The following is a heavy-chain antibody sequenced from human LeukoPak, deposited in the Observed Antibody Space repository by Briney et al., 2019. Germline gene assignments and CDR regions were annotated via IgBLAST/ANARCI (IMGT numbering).Heavy chain of an antibody. Sequence: GGSLRLSCAASGFTFSSYALSWVRQAPGKGLEWVSTISGTDATTYYADSVKGRFTISRDNSKNTLYLQMNSLRAEDTAVYYCARARPWTSYYYYGMDVWGQGTTVTVSS. V-gene: IGHV3-23*01. J-gene: IGHJ6*02. CDR1: GFTFSSYA. CDR3: ARARPWTSYYYYGMDV. D-gene: IGHD3/OR15-3a*01. CDR2: ISGTDATT.